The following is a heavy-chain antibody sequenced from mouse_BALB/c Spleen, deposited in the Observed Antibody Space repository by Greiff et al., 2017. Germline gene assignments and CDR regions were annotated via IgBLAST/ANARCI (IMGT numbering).Heavy chain of an antibody. V-gene: IGHV5-6-3*01. J-gene: IGHJ4*01. CDR1: GFTFSSYG. CDR2: INSNGGST. Sequence: EVKLMESGGGLVQPGGSLKLSCAASGFTFSSYGLSWVRQTPDKRLELVATINSNGGSTYYPDSVKGRFTISRDNAKNTLYLQMSSLKSEDTAMYYCARGNVYYYAMDYWGQGTSVTVSS. CDR3: ARGNVYYYAMDY.